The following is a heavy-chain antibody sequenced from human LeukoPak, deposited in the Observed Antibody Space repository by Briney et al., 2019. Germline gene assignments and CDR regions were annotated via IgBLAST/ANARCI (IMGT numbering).Heavy chain of an antibody. CDR2: ISAYNGNT. Sequence: GASVKVSCKASGYTFTSYGTSWVRQAPGQGLEWMGWISAYNGNTNYAQKLQGRVTMTTDTSTSTAYMELRSLRSDDTAVYYCARTHSSSWYYYYYYMDVWGKGTTVTVSS. J-gene: IGHJ6*03. V-gene: IGHV1-18*01. CDR3: ARTHSSSWYYYYYYMDV. D-gene: IGHD6-13*01. CDR1: GYTFTSYG.